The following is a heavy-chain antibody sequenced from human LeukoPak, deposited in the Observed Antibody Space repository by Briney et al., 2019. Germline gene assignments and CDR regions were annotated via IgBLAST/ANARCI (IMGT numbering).Heavy chain of an antibody. V-gene: IGHV3-48*03. D-gene: IGHD6-13*01. J-gene: IGHJ6*03. CDR1: GFTFSNYE. CDR2: ISSSGSDI. Sequence: GGSLRLSCAASGFTFSNYEMHWVRQAPGKGLEWVSYISSSGSDIYYADSVKGRFTISRDNAKNSLYLHMNSLRAEDTAVYYCAREGGSSWYYYYYMDVWGKGTTVTVSS. CDR3: AREGGSSWYYYYYMDV.